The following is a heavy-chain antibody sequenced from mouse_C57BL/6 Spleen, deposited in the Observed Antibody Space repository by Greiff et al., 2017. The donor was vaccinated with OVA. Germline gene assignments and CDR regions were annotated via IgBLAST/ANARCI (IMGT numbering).Heavy chain of an antibody. Sequence: EVHLVESGGGLVKPGGSLKLSCAASGFTFSDYGMHWVRQAPEKGLEWVAYISSGSSTIYYADTVKGRFTISRDNAKNTLFLQMTSLRSEDTAMYYCATPLYYGSSPFAYWGQGTLVTVSA. J-gene: IGHJ3*01. CDR3: ATPLYYGSSPFAY. CDR1: GFTFSDYG. CDR2: ISSGSSTI. D-gene: IGHD1-1*01. V-gene: IGHV5-17*01.